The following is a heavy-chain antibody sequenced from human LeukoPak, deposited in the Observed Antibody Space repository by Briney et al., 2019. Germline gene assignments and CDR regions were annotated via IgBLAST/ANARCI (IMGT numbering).Heavy chain of an antibody. CDR3: AGGNYYVSTGYYYIASYFDY. CDR1: GYRFNDYG. D-gene: IGHD3-22*01. CDR2: ISPYNGNT. V-gene: IGHV1-18*01. Sequence: ASVKVSCKTSGYRFNDYGFSWVRQAPGQKFEWMGWISPYNGNTNYAQKFQGRVTMSTDTSTRTAHMELRSLRSDDTAVYYCAGGNYYVSTGYYYIASYFDYWGQGTLVTVSS. J-gene: IGHJ4*02.